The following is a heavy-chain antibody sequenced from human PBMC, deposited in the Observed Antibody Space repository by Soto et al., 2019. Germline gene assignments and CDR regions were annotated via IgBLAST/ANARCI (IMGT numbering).Heavy chain of an antibody. CDR1: GGSFSGYY. D-gene: IGHD3-22*01. CDR3: ARGPSGYYYGY. V-gene: IGHV4-34*01. J-gene: IGHJ4*02. Sequence: PSETLSLTCAVYGGSFSGYYWSWIRQPPGKGLEWIGEINHSGSTNYNPSLKSRVTISVDTSKNQFSLKLSSVTAADTAVYYCARGPSGYYYGYWGQGTMVTVYS. CDR2: INHSGST.